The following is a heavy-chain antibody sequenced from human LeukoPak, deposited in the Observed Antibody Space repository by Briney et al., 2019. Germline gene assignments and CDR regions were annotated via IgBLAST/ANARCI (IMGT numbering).Heavy chain of an antibody. Sequence: GGSLRLSCAASGFTFDDYAMHWVRQAPGKGLEWVSLISWDGGSTYYADSVKGRFTISRDNSKNSLYLQMNSLRAEDTALYYCAKDAWLYYGSGSYPDYWGQGTLVTVSS. CDR1: GFTFDDYA. V-gene: IGHV3-43D*03. CDR3: AKDAWLYYGSGSYPDY. D-gene: IGHD3-10*01. J-gene: IGHJ4*02. CDR2: ISWDGGST.